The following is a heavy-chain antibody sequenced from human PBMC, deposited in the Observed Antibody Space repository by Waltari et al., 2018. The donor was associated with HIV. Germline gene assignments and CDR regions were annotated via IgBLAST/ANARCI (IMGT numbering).Heavy chain of an antibody. Sequence: QVQLVQSGAEVKKPGASVKVSCKVSGYTLTELSMHWVRQAPGKGLEWMGGFDPEDGETIYGQKFQGRVTMTEDTSTDTAYMELSSLRSEDTAVYYCATSSSSSGIGYYYDGMDVWGQGTTVTVSS. CDR3: ATSSSSSGIGYYYDGMDV. CDR2: FDPEDGET. D-gene: IGHD6-6*01. J-gene: IGHJ6*02. V-gene: IGHV1-24*01. CDR1: GYTLTELS.